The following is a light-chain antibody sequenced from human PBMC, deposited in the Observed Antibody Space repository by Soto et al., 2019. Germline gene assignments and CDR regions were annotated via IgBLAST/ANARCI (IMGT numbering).Light chain of an antibody. CDR3: QQYGSSPWT. CDR2: SAS. CDR1: QSVSSSY. V-gene: IGKV3-20*01. Sequence: EMVLTQSPGTLSLSPGEKATLSCLASQSVSSSYLAWYQQKPGQAPSLLIYSASSRATGIPDRFSGSGSGTDFTLTIRRLEPEDFAVYYCQQYGSSPWTFGQGTKVDIK. J-gene: IGKJ1*01.